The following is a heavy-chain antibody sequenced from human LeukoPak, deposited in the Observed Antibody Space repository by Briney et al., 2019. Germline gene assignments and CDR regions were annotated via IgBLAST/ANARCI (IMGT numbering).Heavy chain of an antibody. J-gene: IGHJ5*02. Sequence: SETLSLTCTVPGGSISSYYWSWIRQPPGKGLEWIGYIYYSGSTNYNPSLKSRVTISVDTSKNQFSLKLSSVTAADTAVYYCTTLKLGTMVRGDRNWFDPWGQGTLVTVSS. D-gene: IGHD3-10*01. CDR1: GGSISSYY. V-gene: IGHV4-59*01. CDR2: IYYSGST. CDR3: TTLKLGTMVRGDRNWFDP.